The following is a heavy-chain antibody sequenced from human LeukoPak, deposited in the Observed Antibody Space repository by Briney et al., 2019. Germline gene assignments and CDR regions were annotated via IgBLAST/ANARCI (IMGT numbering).Heavy chain of an antibody. D-gene: IGHD2-15*01. CDR3: ARSYCSGGSCSAFDY. V-gene: IGHV4-59*08. CDR2: IYYSGST. J-gene: IGHJ4*02. Sequence: SETLSLTCTVSGGSISSYYWSWIRQPPGKGLEWIGYIYYSGSTNYNPSLKSRVTISVDTFKNQFSLKLSSVTAADTAVYYCARSYCSGGSCSAFDYWGQGTLVTVSS. CDR1: GGSISSYY.